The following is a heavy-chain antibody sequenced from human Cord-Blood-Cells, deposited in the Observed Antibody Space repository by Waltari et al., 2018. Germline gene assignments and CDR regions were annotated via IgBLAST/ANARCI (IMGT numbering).Heavy chain of an antibody. V-gene: IGHV1-24*01. CDR2: FDPEDGET. CDR3: ATGDWYSSGWYNYYYYMDV. Sequence: QVQLVQSGAEVKKPGASVKVSCKVSGYTLTELSMHWVRQAPGKGLEWMGGFDPEDGETIYAQKFQGRVTMTEDTSTDTAYKELSSLRSEDTAVYYCATGDWYSSGWYNYYYYMDVWGKGTTVTVSS. D-gene: IGHD6-19*01. CDR1: GYTLTELS. J-gene: IGHJ6*03.